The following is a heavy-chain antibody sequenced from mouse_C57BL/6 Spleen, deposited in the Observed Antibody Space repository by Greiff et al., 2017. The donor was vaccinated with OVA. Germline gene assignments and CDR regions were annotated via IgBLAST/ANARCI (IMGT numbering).Heavy chain of an antibody. CDR3: ARGTAQAPWFAY. J-gene: IGHJ3*01. V-gene: IGHV1-59*01. CDR1: GYTFTSYW. D-gene: IGHD3-2*02. CDR2: IDPSDSYT. Sequence: QVQLQQPGAELVRPGTSVKLSCKASGYTFTSYWMHWVKQRPGQGLEWIGVIDPSDSYTNYNQKFKGKATLTVDTSSSTAYMQLSSLTSEDSAVYYCARGTAQAPWFAYWGQGTLVTVSA.